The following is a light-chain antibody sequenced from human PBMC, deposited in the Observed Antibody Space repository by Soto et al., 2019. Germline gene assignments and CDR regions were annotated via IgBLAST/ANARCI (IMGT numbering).Light chain of an antibody. Sequence: EIVMTQSPATLSVSPGERATLSCRASQSVSSYLAWYQQKPGLPPRILIYDASTRATGIPDRFSGSGSGTDFTLTISSLQSADFAVYYCQQYSNWPPLYTFGRGTMLEIK. J-gene: IGKJ2*01. CDR3: QQYSNWPPLYT. CDR1: QSVSSY. V-gene: IGKV3-15*01. CDR2: DAS.